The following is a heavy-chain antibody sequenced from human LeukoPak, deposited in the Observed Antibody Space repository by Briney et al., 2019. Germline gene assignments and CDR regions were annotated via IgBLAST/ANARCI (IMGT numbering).Heavy chain of an antibody. CDR3: AKDRFYYDSSGIDAFDI. V-gene: IGHV3-23*01. J-gene: IGHJ3*02. CDR2: ISGSGGST. CDR1: GFTFSSYA. D-gene: IGHD3-22*01. Sequence: PGGSLRLSCAASGFTFSSYAMSWFRQAPEKGLEWVSAISGSGGSTYYADSVKGRFTISRDNSKNTLYLQMNSLRAEDTAVYYCAKDRFYYDSSGIDAFDIWGQGTMVTVSS.